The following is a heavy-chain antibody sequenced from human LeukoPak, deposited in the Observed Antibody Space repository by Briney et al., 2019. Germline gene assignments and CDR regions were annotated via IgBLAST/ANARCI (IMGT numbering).Heavy chain of an antibody. CDR3: ARGSGWPYFDY. J-gene: IGHJ4*02. D-gene: IGHD6-19*01. Sequence: PGGSLRLSCAASGFTVSSNYMSWVRQAPGKGLEWVSVIYSGGSTYYADSVKGRFTISRDNSKNTLYLQMSSLRAEDTAVYYCARGSGWPYFDYWGQGTLVTVSS. CDR1: GFTVSSNY. CDR2: IYSGGST. V-gene: IGHV3-53*01.